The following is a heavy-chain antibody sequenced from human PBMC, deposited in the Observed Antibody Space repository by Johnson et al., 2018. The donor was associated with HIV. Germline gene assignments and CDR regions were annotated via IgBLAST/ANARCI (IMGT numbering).Heavy chain of an antibody. CDR3: AKVGVGAVAGIDWG. D-gene: IGHD6-19*01. J-gene: IGHJ3*01. CDR2: ISYDGSNK. Sequence: QVLLVESGGGVVQPGRSLRLSCAASGFTFSSYAMHWVRQAPGKGLEWVAVISYDGSNKYYADSVKGRFTISRDNAKNSLYLQMNSLRSEDTALYYCAKVGVGAVAGIDWGWGQGTMVTVSS. V-gene: IGHV3-30*04. CDR1: GFTFSSYA.